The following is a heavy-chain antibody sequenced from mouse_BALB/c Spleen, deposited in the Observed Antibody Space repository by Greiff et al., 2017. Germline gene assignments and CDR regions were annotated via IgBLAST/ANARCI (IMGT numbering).Heavy chain of an antibody. CDR2: INPSSGYT. CDR3: NYYGYVNY. Sequence: VQLQQSAAELARPGASVKMSCKASGYTFTSYTMHWVKQRPGKGLEWIGYINPSSGYTEYNQKFKDKTTLTADKSSSTAYMQLSSLSSEDSAVYYYNYYGYVNYWGQGTTLTVSS. D-gene: IGHD2-14*01. V-gene: IGHV1-4*02. CDR1: GYTFTSYT. J-gene: IGHJ2*01.